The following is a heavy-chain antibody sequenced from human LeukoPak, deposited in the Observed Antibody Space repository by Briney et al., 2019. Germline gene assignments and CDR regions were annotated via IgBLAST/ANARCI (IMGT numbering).Heavy chain of an antibody. Sequence: SETLSLTCTVSGYSITSGYNWAWIRQPPGKVREWIGSIYHSGSAYYNPSLKSRVTISVDTSKNRFSLKLSSVTAADTAVYYCVRYCSSTTCYTRAVDYWGQGTLVTVSS. D-gene: IGHD2-2*02. CDR2: IYHSGSA. J-gene: IGHJ4*02. V-gene: IGHV4-38-2*02. CDR3: VRYCSSTTCYTRAVDY. CDR1: GYSITSGYN.